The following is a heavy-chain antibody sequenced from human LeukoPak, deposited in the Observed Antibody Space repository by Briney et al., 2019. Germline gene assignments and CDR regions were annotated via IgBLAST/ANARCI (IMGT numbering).Heavy chain of an antibody. Sequence: GGSLRLSCEASGFRFSYFWMSWVRQAPGKGLEWVANINEDGSQKYYVDSVKGRFTISRDNRKNSVYLQMNSLRAEDTALYYCAKDGDYHHMDVWGKGTTVTVSS. CDR2: INEDGSQK. CDR3: AKDGDYHHMDV. V-gene: IGHV3-7*03. CDR1: GFRFSYFW. D-gene: IGHD4/OR15-4a*01. J-gene: IGHJ6*03.